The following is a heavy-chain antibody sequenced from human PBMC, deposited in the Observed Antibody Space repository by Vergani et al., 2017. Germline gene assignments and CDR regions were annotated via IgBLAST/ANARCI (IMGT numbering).Heavy chain of an antibody. CDR2: IRYDGSNK. CDR1: GFTFSSYG. J-gene: IGHJ6*02. CDR3: AKDEEQLVPRNYYYGMDV. D-gene: IGHD6-13*01. V-gene: IGHV3-30*02. Sequence: QVQLVESGGGVVQPGGSLRLSCAASGFTFSSYGMHWVRQAPGKGLEWVAFIRYDGSNKYYADSVKGRFTISRDNSKSTLYLQMNSLRAEDTAVYYCAKDEEQLVPRNYYYGMDVWGRGTTVTVSS.